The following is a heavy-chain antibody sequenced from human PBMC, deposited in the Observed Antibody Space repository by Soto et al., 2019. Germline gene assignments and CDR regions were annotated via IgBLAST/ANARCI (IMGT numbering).Heavy chain of an antibody. J-gene: IGHJ4*02. Sequence: QVQLVQSGAEVKKPGASVKVSCKASGYTFTSFTIHWVRQAPGQGLEWMGWINPANGNTKYSQKFQGRVTITRDTSGRTGNRELSSLTAEDTAVYYCARGYCGGDGCYSGYYVDYWGPGTLVIVSS. CDR1: GYTFTSFT. D-gene: IGHD2-15*01. CDR2: INPANGNT. CDR3: ARGYCGGDGCYSGYYVDY. V-gene: IGHV1-3*01.